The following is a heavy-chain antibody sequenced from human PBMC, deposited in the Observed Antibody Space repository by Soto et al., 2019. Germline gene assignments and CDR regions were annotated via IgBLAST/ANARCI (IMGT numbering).Heavy chain of an antibody. CDR1: GFTFKSYG. D-gene: IGHD1-26*01. CDR3: AQDGRSGSVTRPDH. V-gene: IGHV3-30*18. J-gene: IGHJ4*02. Sequence: QAQLVESGGGEVQPGRSLRLSCAASGFTFKSYGMHWVRQAPGKGLAWVAVISDDGSNQYYSDSVKGRFTISRDNSKNTLNLQMNSLRVEESAMYYCAQDGRSGSVTRPDHWGQGTLVTVSS. CDR2: ISDDGSNQ.